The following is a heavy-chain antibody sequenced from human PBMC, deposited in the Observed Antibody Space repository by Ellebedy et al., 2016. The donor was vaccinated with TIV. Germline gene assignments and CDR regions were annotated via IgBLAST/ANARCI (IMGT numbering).Heavy chain of an antibody. J-gene: IGHJ6*02. D-gene: IGHD3-22*01. V-gene: IGHV1-69*13. CDR3: ARVRGSYDSSGYQKPYYYGMDV. Sequence: AASVKVSCKASGGTFSSYAISWVRQAPGQGLEWMGGIIPIFGTANYAQKFQGRVTITADESTSTAYMELSSLRSEDTAVYYCARVRGSYDSSGYQKPYYYGMDVWGQGTTVTVSS. CDR1: GGTFSSYA. CDR2: IIPIFGTA.